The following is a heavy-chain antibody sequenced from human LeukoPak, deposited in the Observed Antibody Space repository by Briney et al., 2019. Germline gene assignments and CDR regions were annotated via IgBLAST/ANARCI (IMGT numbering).Heavy chain of an antibody. CDR1: GGSISSYY. CDR2: IYYSGST. CDR3: ARGLLVGIAAAGTPVTYFDY. V-gene: IGHV4-59*01. Sequence: SETLSLTCTVSGGSISSYYWSWIRQPPGKGLGWIGYIYYSGSTNYNPSLKSRVTISVDTSKNQFSLKLSSVTAADTAVYYCARGLLVGIAAAGTPVTYFDYWGQGTLVTVSS. J-gene: IGHJ4*02. D-gene: IGHD6-13*01.